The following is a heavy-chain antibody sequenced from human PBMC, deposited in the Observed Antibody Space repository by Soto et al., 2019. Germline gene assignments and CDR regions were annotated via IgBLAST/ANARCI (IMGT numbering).Heavy chain of an antibody. CDR2: IYSGGST. CDR3: ARYYDFWSDLPYFNY. V-gene: IGHV3-53*01. D-gene: IGHD3-3*01. Sequence: PGGSLRLSCAASGFTVSSNYMSWVRQAPGKGLEWVSVIYSGGSTYYADSVKGRFTISRHNSKNTLYLQMNSLRAEDTAVYYCARYYDFWSDLPYFNYWGQGTLVTVSS. J-gene: IGHJ4*02. CDR1: GFTVSSNY.